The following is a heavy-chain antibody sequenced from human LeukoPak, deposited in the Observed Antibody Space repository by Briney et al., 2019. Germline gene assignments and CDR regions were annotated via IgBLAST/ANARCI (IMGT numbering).Heavy chain of an antibody. CDR1: GFTFSSYG. CDR3: VVAQWDY. CDR2: ISYDGSNK. J-gene: IGHJ4*02. V-gene: IGHV3-30*03. Sequence: GGSLRLSCAASGFTFSSYGMHWVRQAPGKGLEWVAVISYDGSNKYYADSVKGRFAISRDNSKNTLYLQMNSLRAEDTAVYCCVVAQWDYWGQGTLVTVSS. D-gene: IGHD5-12*01.